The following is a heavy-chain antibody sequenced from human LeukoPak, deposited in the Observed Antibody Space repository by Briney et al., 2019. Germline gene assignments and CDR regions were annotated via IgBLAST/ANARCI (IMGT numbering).Heavy chain of an antibody. CDR3: ARVDSSGYYTFFDY. Sequence: SETLSLTCTVSGVSISSHNWNWIRQPPGKGLEWIGDIYTSGSPNYNPSLKSRVTISVDTSKNQFSLKLSSVTAADTAVYYCARVDSSGYYTFFDYWGQGTLVTVSS. V-gene: IGHV4-59*11. CDR2: IYTSGSP. J-gene: IGHJ4*02. CDR1: GVSISSHN. D-gene: IGHD3-22*01.